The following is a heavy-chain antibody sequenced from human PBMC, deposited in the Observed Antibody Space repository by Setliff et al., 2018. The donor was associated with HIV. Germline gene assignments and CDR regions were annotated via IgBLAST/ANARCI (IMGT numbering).Heavy chain of an antibody. J-gene: IGHJ6*02. CDR3: ARGLSGYSYANVYYYHGMDV. CDR2: FHYGGST. CDR1: GGSISSTTYY. Sequence: PSETLSLTCTVSGGSISSTTYYWGWIRQPPGKGLEWIGSFHYGGSTSSNPSLKSRVAISVDTSKSQFSLKMTSVTAADTAVYYCARGLSGYSYANVYYYHGMDVWGQGTTVTVSS. V-gene: IGHV4-39*01. D-gene: IGHD5-18*01.